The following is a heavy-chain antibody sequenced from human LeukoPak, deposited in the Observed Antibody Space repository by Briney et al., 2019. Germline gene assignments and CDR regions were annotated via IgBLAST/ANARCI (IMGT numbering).Heavy chain of an antibody. J-gene: IGHJ4*02. D-gene: IGHD2-2*01. Sequence: PGGSLRLSCAASGFTFSSYAMNWVRQAPGKGLEWVSYISSSSSTIYYADSVKGRFTISRDNAKNSLYLQMNSLRDEDTAVYYCARQRAYCSSTSCSLGVVAYWGQGTLVTVSS. CDR1: GFTFSSYA. CDR2: ISSSSSTI. CDR3: ARQRAYCSSTSCSLGVVAY. V-gene: IGHV3-48*02.